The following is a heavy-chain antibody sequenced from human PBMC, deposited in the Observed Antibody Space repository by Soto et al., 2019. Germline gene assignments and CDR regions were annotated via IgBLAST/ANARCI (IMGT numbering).Heavy chain of an antibody. CDR1: GFTFSNAW. CDR3: TTDPYQLLPGGVSNWFDP. D-gene: IGHD2-2*01. J-gene: IGHJ5*02. V-gene: IGHV3-15*07. Sequence: EVQLVESGGGLVKPGGSLRLSCAASGFTFSNAWMNWVRQAPGKGLEWVGRIKSKTDGGTTDYAAPVKGRFTISRDDSKNTLYLQMNSLKTEDTAVYYCTTDPYQLLPGGVSNWFDPWGQGTLVTVSS. CDR2: IKSKTDGGTT.